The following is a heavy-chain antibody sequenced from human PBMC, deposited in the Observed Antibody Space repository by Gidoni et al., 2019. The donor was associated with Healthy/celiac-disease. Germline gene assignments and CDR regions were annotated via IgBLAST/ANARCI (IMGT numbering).Heavy chain of an antibody. CDR1: GGSISSGSYY. Sequence: QVQLQESGPGLVKPSQTLSLTCTVSGGSISSGSYYVSWIRQPAGKGLEWIGRIYTSGSTNYNPSLKSRVTMSVDTSKNQFSLKLGSVTAADTAVYYCARGGGYDFWSGSYPLDYWGQGTLVTVSS. D-gene: IGHD3-3*01. CDR2: IYTSGST. CDR3: ARGGGYDFWSGSYPLDY. V-gene: IGHV4-61*02. J-gene: IGHJ4*02.